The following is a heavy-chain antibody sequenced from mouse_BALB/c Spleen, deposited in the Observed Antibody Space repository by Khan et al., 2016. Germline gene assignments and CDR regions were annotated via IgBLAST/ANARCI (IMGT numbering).Heavy chain of an antibody. D-gene: IGHD4-1*01. CDR1: GFSLTSYG. CDR2: IWAGGST. J-gene: IGHJ2*01. V-gene: IGHV2-9*02. CDR3: ARAGFDY. Sequence: VQLQESGPGLVAPSQSLSITCTVSGFSLTSYGVHWVRQPPGKGLEWLGVIWAGGSTNYNSALMSRLSISKDNSKSQVFLKMNSLPTDDTAMYYCARAGFDYWGQGTTLTVSS.